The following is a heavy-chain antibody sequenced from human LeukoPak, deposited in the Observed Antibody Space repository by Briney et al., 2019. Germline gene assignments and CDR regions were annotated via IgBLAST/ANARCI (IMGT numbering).Heavy chain of an antibody. V-gene: IGHV3-21*01. CDR1: AFTFSTYA. Sequence: PGGSLRLSCAASAFTFSTYAMNWIRQAPGKGLEWVSSISSTGTYIYYGDLVKGRFTISRDNPRNSLYLQMNSLRAEDTAVYYCARSPYGTYCGGDCYYDQWGQGTLITVSS. D-gene: IGHD2-21*02. CDR2: ISSTGTYI. CDR3: ARSPYGTYCGGDCYYDQ. J-gene: IGHJ4*02.